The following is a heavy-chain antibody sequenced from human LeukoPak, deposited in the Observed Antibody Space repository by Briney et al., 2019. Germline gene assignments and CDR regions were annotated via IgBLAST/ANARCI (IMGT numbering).Heavy chain of an antibody. D-gene: IGHD5-24*01. Sequence: GSLRLSCAASGFTFSSYAMSWVRQAPGKGLEWVSAISGSGGSTYFADSVKGRFTISRDNSKNTLYLQMNSLRAEDTAVSYCAKEGGDGYIAYYFDYWGQGTLVTVSS. J-gene: IGHJ4*02. CDR3: AKEGGDGYIAYYFDY. V-gene: IGHV3-23*01. CDR1: GFTFSSYA. CDR2: ISGSGGST.